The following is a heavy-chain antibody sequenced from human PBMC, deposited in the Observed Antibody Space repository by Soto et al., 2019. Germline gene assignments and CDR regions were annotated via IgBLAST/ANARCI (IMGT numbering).Heavy chain of an antibody. CDR3: AKDALFSGYYTDNWFDP. CDR2: ISGSGGST. J-gene: IGHJ5*02. Sequence: GGSLRLSCAASGFTFSSYAMSWVRQAPGKGLEWVSAISGSGGSTYYADSVKGRFTISRDNSKNTPYLQMNSLRAEDTAVYYCAKDALFSGYYTDNWFDPWGQGTLVTVSS. V-gene: IGHV3-23*01. D-gene: IGHD3-3*01. CDR1: GFTFSSYA.